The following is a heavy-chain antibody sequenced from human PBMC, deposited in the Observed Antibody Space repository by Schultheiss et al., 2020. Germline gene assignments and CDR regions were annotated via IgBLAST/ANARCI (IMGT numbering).Heavy chain of an antibody. Sequence: ASVKVSCKASGYTFTGYYMHWVRQAPGQGLEWMGWINPNSGGTNYAQKFQGRVTITADESTSTAYMELSSLRSEDTAVYYCARGEYKQQPYYFDYWGQGTLVTVSS. CDR1: GYTFTGYY. V-gene: IGHV1-2*02. CDR2: INPNSGGT. CDR3: ARGEYKQQPYYFDY. D-gene: IGHD6-13*01. J-gene: IGHJ4*02.